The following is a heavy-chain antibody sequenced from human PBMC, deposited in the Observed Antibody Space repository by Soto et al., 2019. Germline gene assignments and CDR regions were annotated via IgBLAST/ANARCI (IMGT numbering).Heavy chain of an antibody. D-gene: IGHD6-19*01. CDR2: ISYDGSNK. CDR1: GFTFSSYG. J-gene: IGHJ6*02. Sequence: GGSLRLSCAASGFTFSSYGMHWVRQAPGKGLEWVAVISYDGSNKYYADSVKGRFTISRDNSKNTLYLQMNSLRAEDTAVYYCAKDHQDSSPRIRYYYYGMDVWGQGTTVTVSS. CDR3: AKDHQDSSPRIRYYYYGMDV. V-gene: IGHV3-30*18.